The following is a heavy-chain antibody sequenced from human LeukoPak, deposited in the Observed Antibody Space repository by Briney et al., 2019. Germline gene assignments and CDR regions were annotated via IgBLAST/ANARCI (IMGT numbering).Heavy chain of an antibody. CDR3: ARAAYDFWSGYSGIYYYYYMDV. Sequence: PGGSLRLSCAASGFTFSSYDMHWVRQATGKGLEWVSAIGTAGDTYYPGSVKGRFTISRENAKNSLYLQMNSLRAGDTAVYYCARAAYDFWSGYSGIYYYYYMDVWGKGATVTVSS. CDR2: IGTAGDT. J-gene: IGHJ6*03. CDR1: GFTFSSYD. V-gene: IGHV3-13*01. D-gene: IGHD3-3*01.